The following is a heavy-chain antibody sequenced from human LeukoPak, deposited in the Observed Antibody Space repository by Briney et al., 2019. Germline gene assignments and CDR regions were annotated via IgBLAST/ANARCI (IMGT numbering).Heavy chain of an antibody. V-gene: IGHV1-2*02. D-gene: IGHD4-17*01. J-gene: IGHJ4*02. CDR1: GYTFTGYY. CDR3: ARVDYGDYPY. CDR2: INPNSGGT. Sequence: GASVKVSCKASGYTFTGYYMHWVRQAPGQGLEWMGWINPNSGGTNYAQKFQGRVTMTRNTSISTAYMELSSLRSEDTAVYYCARVDYGDYPYWGQGTLVTVSS.